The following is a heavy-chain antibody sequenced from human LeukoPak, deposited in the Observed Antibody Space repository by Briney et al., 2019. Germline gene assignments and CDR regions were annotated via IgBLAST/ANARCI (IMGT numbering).Heavy chain of an antibody. CDR2: IYYSGST. J-gene: IGHJ5*02. V-gene: IGHV4-59*12. CDR3: AREATVLRFLEWLPYNWFDP. CDR1: GGSISTYY. Sequence: SETLSLTCTVSGGSISTYYWSWIRQPPGKGLEWIGYIYYSGSTNYNPSLKSRVTISVDMSKNQFSLKLSSVTAADTAVYYCAREATVLRFLEWLPYNWFDPWGQGTLVTVSS. D-gene: IGHD3-3*01.